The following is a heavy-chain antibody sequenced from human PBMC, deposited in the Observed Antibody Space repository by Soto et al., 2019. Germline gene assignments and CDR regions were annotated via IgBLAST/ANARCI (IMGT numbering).Heavy chain of an antibody. V-gene: IGHV3-53*01. J-gene: IGHJ3*02. CDR3: ARDTMTATYAFDI. CDR1: GFTVSSNY. Sequence: GGSLRLSCAASGFTVSSNYMSWVRQAPGKGLEWVSVIYSGGSTYYADSVKGRFTISRDNSKNTLYLQMNSLRAEDTAVYYCARDTMTATYAFDIWGQGTMVTVSS. CDR2: IYSGGST.